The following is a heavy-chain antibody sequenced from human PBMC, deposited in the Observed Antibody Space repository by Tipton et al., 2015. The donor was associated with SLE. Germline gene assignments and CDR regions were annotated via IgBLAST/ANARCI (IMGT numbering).Heavy chain of an antibody. V-gene: IGHV3-48*03. CDR3: AGQLSYYYGMDV. CDR2: INYSGRTI. Sequence: SLRLSCAASGFRFSDYEMNWVRQAPGKGLEWISHINYSGRTIYYADSVKGRFTISRDNSKNTLYLQMNSLRAEDTAVYYCAGQLSYYYGMDVWGQGTTVTVSS. J-gene: IGHJ6*02. CDR1: GFRFSDYE. D-gene: IGHD6-13*01.